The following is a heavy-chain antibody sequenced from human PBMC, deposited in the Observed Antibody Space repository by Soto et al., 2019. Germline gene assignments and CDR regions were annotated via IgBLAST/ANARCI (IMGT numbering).Heavy chain of an antibody. D-gene: IGHD3-10*01. CDR1: GFTFSSYS. CDR2: ISSSSSYI. CDR3: ARQIGEPYAFDI. V-gene: IGHV3-21*01. Sequence: GGSLRLSCAASGFTFSSYSMNWVRQAPGKGLEWVSSISSSSSYIYYADSVKGRFTISRDNAKNSLYLQMNSLRAEDTAVHYCARQIGEPYAFDIWGQGTMVTVSS. J-gene: IGHJ3*02.